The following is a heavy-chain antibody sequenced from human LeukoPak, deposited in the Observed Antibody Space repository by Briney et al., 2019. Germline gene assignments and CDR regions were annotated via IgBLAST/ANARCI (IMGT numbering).Heavy chain of an antibody. CDR3: ARVKTYYDYVWGSYRRGRAFDI. CDR2: INSDGSST. D-gene: IGHD3-16*02. CDR1: GFTFSSYW. Sequence: PGGSLRLSCAASGFTFSSYWMHWVRQAPGKGLVWVSRINSDGSSTSYADSVKGRFTISRDNAKNTLYLQMNSLRAEDTAVYYCARVKTYYDYVWGSYRRGRAFDIWGQGTMVTVSS. J-gene: IGHJ3*02. V-gene: IGHV3-74*01.